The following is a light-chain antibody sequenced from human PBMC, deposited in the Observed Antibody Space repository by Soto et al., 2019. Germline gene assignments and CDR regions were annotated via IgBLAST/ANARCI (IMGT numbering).Light chain of an antibody. Sequence: AIQLTQSPSSLSASVGDRVTITCRASQGIGDAVAWYQQEPGRPPKLLIYDASRLESGVPSRFSGSGSGTDFTLAISRLQPEDFTTYYCQQFNDYPFTFGPGTRVDIK. CDR1: QGIGDA. V-gene: IGKV1D-13*01. CDR3: QQFNDYPFT. J-gene: IGKJ3*01. CDR2: DAS.